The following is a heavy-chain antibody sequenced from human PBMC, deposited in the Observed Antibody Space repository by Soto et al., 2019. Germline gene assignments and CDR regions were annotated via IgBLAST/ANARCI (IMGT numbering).Heavy chain of an antibody. D-gene: IGHD4-17*01. Sequence: EVQLVASGGGLVQPGGSLRLSCAASGFTVSSYLMHWVRQAPGKGLVWVSRLNGDGSSTSFADTVKDRITISRHNAKNTQYLQMNSLRAEDTAVYYCARGNYGHYGGVYDYWGQGTLVTVPS. V-gene: IGHV3-74*01. CDR2: LNGDGSST. CDR3: ARGNYGHYGGVYDY. J-gene: IGHJ4*02. CDR1: GFTVSSYL.